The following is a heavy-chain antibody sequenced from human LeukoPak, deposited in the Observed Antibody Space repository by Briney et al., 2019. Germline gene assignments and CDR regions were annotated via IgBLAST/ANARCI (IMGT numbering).Heavy chain of an antibody. D-gene: IGHD5-18*01. J-gene: IGHJ5*02. CDR1: GGSISSYY. V-gene: IGHV4-59*01. CDR3: AGYVDTAMAA. Sequence: SETLSLTCTVSGGSISSYYWSWIRQPPGKGLEWIGYIYYSGSTNYNPSLKSRVTISVDTSKNQFSLKLSSVTAADTAVYYCAGYVDTAMAAWAQGTLVTVSS. CDR2: IYYSGST.